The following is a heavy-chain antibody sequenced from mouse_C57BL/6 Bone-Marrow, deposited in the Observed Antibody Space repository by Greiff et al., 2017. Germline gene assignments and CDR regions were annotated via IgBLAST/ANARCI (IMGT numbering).Heavy chain of an antibody. Sequence: QVQLQQPGAELVKPGASVKMSCTASGYTFTSYWITWVKQRPGQGLEWIGDIYPGSGSTNYTEKFKSKATLTVDTSSSTAYMQLSSLTSEDSAVXAGYNRGLRRRHANDYWGQGTSVTVSS. CDR2: IYPGSGST. CDR3: YNRGLRRRHANDY. D-gene: IGHD2-4*01. V-gene: IGHV1-55*01. J-gene: IGHJ4*01. CDR1: GYTFTSYW.